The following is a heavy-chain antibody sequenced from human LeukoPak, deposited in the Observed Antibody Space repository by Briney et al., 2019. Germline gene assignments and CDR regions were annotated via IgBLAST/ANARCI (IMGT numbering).Heavy chain of an antibody. CDR2: INPNSGGT. V-gene: IGHV1-2*02. CDR1: GYTFTAYN. D-gene: IGHD2-2*01. J-gene: IGHJ4*02. CDR3: ARDCSSTSCRRDY. Sequence: ASVKVSCKASGYTFTAYNMHWVRQAPGQGLEWMGWINPNSGGTNYAQKFQGRVTMTRDTSTSTVYMELSSLRSEDTAVYYCARDCSSTSCRRDYWGQGTLVTVSS.